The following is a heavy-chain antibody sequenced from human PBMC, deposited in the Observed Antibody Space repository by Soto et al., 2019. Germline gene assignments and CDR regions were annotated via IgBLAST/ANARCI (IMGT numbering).Heavy chain of an antibody. CDR1: GYTFTGYY. V-gene: IGHV1-2*04. J-gene: IGHJ4*02. D-gene: IGHD5-18*01. Sequence: GASVKVSCKASGYTFTGYYMHWVRQAPGQGLEWMGWINPNSGGTNYAQKFQGWVTMTRDTSISTAYMELSRLRSDDTAVYYCARVLRGYSYGYPISELFDYWGQGTLVTVSS. CDR2: INPNSGGT. CDR3: ARVLRGYSYGYPISELFDY.